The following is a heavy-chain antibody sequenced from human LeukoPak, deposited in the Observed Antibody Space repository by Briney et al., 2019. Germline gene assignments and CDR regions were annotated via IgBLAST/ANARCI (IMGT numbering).Heavy chain of an antibody. CDR2: IYYSGST. D-gene: IGHD3-10*01. V-gene: IGHV4-39*07. Sequence: SETLSLTCTVSGGSISSSSYYWGWIRQPPGKGLEWIGSIYYSGSTYYNPSLKSRVTISVDTSKNQFSLKLSSVTAADTAVYYCARDRPITMVRGVINYYYYYYMDVWGKGTTVTVSS. CDR3: ARDRPITMVRGVINYYYYYYMDV. J-gene: IGHJ6*03. CDR1: GGSISSSSYY.